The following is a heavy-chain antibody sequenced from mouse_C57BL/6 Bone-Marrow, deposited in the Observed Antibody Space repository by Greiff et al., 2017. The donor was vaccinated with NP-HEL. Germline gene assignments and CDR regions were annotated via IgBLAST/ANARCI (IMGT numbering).Heavy chain of an antibody. D-gene: IGHD1-1*01. V-gene: IGHV5-17*01. J-gene: IGHJ1*03. CDR1: GFTFSDYG. Sequence: EVKVEESGGGLVKPGGSLKLSCAASGFTFSDYGMHWVRQAPEKGLEWVAYISSGSSTIYYADTVKGRFTISRDNAKNTLFLQMTSLRSEDTAMYYCARDYGSSYWWYFDVWGTGTTVTVSS. CDR2: ISSGSSTI. CDR3: ARDYGSSYWWYFDV.